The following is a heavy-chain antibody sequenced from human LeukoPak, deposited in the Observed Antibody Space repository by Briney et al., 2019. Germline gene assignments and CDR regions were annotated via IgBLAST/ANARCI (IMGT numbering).Heavy chain of an antibody. CDR2: ISGSGGSI. J-gene: IGHJ4*02. Sequence: GGSLRLSCAASGFTFSSYAMSWVRQAPGKGLEWVSVISGSGGSIYDADSVKGRFTISRDNSKNTLYLQMNSLRVEDTAVYYCAKTRGGVVATTSDYWGQGTLVTVSS. CDR1: GFTFSSYA. D-gene: IGHD5-12*01. V-gene: IGHV3-23*01. CDR3: AKTRGGVVATTSDY.